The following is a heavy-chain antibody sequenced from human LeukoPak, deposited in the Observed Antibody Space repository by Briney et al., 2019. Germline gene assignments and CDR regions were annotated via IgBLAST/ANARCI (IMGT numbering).Heavy chain of an antibody. CDR3: AGVVAPKSDAFDY. V-gene: IGHV1-2*02. CDR2: INPNSGGT. D-gene: IGHD2-2*01. CDR1: GYTFTGYY. Sequence: ASVKVSCKASGYTFTGYYMHWVRQAPGQGLEWMGWINPNSGGTNYAQKFQGRVTMTRDTSISTAYMELSRLRSDDTAVYYCAGVVAPKSDAFDYWGQGTLVTVSS. J-gene: IGHJ4*02.